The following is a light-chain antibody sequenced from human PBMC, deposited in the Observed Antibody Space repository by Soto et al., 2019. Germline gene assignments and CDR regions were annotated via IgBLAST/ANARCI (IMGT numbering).Light chain of an antibody. J-gene: IGKJ4*01. CDR3: QQRSSWPLT. CDR1: QSVSSSY. CDR2: GAS. Sequence: EIVMTQSPATLSLSPGERATLSCRASQSVSSSYLSWYQQKPGQAPRLLISGASKRVTGIPARFSGSGSGTDLTLTISSLEPEDFAVYYCQQRSSWPLTFGGGTKVDIK. V-gene: IGKV3-11*01.